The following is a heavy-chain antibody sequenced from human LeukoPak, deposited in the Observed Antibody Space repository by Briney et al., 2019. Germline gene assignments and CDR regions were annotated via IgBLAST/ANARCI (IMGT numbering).Heavy chain of an antibody. D-gene: IGHD6-19*01. V-gene: IGHV1-2*02. CDR1: GYIFIVYY. J-gene: IGHJ4*02. CDR2: INPNNGAT. CDR3: SRGQGGWYYFDY. Sequence: GGSVKVSCKASGYIFIVYYMHWVRQAPGQGLEWMGCINPNNGATKFAQSFQGRVTMTRDTSISTAFMELSSLRSDDTAVYYCSRGQGGWYYFDYWGQGMLVTVSS.